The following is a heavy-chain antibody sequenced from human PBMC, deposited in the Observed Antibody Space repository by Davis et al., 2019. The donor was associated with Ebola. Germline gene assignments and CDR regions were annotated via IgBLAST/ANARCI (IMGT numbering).Heavy chain of an antibody. CDR3: ARAQFPTTSDH. D-gene: IGHD1-1*01. Sequence: ASVKVSCKASGGTFSSYTISWVRQAPGQGLEWMGWISAHNGNTHYARKLQGRVTMTTDTSTSTAYMEVGSLRSDDTAVYYCARAQFPTTSDHWGQGTLVTVSS. CDR2: ISAHNGNT. V-gene: IGHV1-18*01. J-gene: IGHJ4*02. CDR1: GGTFSSYT.